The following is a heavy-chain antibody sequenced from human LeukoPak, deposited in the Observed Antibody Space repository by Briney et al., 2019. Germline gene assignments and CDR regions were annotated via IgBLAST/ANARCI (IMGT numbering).Heavy chain of an antibody. CDR3: ASTNYYDSSGYKLAFDY. Sequence: PSETLSLTCTVSGGSISSYYWSWIRQPPGKGLEWIGYIYYSGSTNYNPSLKSRVTISVDTSKNQFSLKLSSVTAADTAVYYCASTNYYDSSGYKLAFDYWGQGTLVTVSS. D-gene: IGHD3-22*01. CDR2: IYYSGST. J-gene: IGHJ4*02. V-gene: IGHV4-59*01. CDR1: GGSISSYY.